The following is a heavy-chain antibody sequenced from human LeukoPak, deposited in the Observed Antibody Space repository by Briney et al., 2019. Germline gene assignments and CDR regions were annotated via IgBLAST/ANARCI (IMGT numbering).Heavy chain of an antibody. CDR1: GGSMSSYY. V-gene: IGHV4-4*08. Sequence: SETLSLTCTVSGGSMSSYYWSWIRQPPGKGLEWIGSVYRSGSTYYNPSLKSRVTISVDTSKNQISLKVRSVTAADTAVYYCARENWVFDYWGQGILVTVSS. D-gene: IGHD7-27*01. CDR3: ARENWVFDY. J-gene: IGHJ4*02. CDR2: VYRSGST.